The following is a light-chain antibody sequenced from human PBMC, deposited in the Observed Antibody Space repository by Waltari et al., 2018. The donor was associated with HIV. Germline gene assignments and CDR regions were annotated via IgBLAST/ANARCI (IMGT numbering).Light chain of an antibody. J-gene: IGKJ1*01. CDR3: QQTYSAPWT. Sequence: DIQTTQSPSSLSASVGDRVTITCRSSQYINKFLNWYQQKSGKAPNLLINGSSTLQSGVPSSFSGSGSGTDFTLTISGLHPEDSAIYYCQQTYSAPWTFAQGTKVEIK. V-gene: IGKV1-39*01. CDR1: QYINKF. CDR2: GSS.